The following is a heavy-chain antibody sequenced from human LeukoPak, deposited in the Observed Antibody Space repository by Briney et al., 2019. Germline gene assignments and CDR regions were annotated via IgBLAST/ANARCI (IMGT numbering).Heavy chain of an antibody. CDR3: ARYYYDSRLFDY. CDR1: GGSISSYY. Sequence: EPSETLSLTCTVSGGSISSYYWSWIRQPPGKGLEWIGYIYDSGSTKYTPSLKSRVTISVDTSKNQFSLNLSSVTAADTAVYYCARYYYDSRLFDYWGQGTLVTVSS. V-gene: IGHV4-4*08. D-gene: IGHD3-22*01. CDR2: IYDSGST. J-gene: IGHJ4*02.